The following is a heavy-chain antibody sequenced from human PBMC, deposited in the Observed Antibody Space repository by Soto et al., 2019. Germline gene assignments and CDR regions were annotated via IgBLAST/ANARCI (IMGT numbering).Heavy chain of an antibody. J-gene: IGHJ5*02. D-gene: IGHD3-22*01. Sequence: QVQLVQSGAEVKKPGSSVKVSCKASGGTFSSYAISWVRQAPGQGLEWMGGIFPIFGTANYAQKFQGRVTITADESTSTAYMELSSLRSEDTAVYYCARDQITMIARGFDPWGQGTLVTVSS. CDR2: IFPIFGTA. CDR1: GGTFSSYA. V-gene: IGHV1-69*01. CDR3: ARDQITMIARGFDP.